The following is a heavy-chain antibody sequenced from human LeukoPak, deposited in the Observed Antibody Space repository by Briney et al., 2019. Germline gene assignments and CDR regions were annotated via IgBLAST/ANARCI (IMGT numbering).Heavy chain of an antibody. Sequence: EASVKVSCKASGGTFSSYAISWVRQAPGQGLEWMGGMIPIFGTANYAQKFQGRVTITPDESTSTAYMELSSLRSEDTAVYCCARGSPYYYDSSPLLIQHWGQGTLVTVSS. V-gene: IGHV1-69*01. CDR2: MIPIFGTA. CDR1: GGTFSSYA. CDR3: ARGSPYYYDSSPLLIQH. J-gene: IGHJ1*01. D-gene: IGHD3-22*01.